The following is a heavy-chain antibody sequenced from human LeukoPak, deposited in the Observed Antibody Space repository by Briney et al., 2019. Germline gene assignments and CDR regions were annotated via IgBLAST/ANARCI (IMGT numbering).Heavy chain of an antibody. D-gene: IGHD2-2*01. CDR2: INPNSGGT. J-gene: IGHJ6*02. CDR1: GYTFTGYY. V-gene: IGHV1-2*06. CDR3: AKRPADCSSTSCPLINYSYFGTDV. Sequence: ASVKVSCKASGYTFTGYYMHWVRQAPGQGLEWMGRINPNSGGTNYAQKFQGRVTMTRDTSISTAYMELSRLRSDDTAVYYCAKRPADCSSTSCPLINYSYFGTDVWGQGTTVTVSS.